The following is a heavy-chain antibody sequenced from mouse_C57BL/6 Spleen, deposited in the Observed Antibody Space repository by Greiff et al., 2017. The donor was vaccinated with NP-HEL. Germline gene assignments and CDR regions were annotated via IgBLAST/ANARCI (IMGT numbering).Heavy chain of an antibody. Sequence: QVQLQQSGAELVKPGASVKLSCKASGYTFTTYPIAWMKQNHGKSLEWIGNFHPYNDDTTSNDKFKGKATLTVEKSSSTVYLELSRLTAEDSAVYYCARKNYGSSAWFAYWGQGTLVTVSA. CDR2: FHPYNDDT. CDR3: ARKNYGSSAWFAY. V-gene: IGHV1-47*01. CDR1: GYTFTTYP. J-gene: IGHJ3*01. D-gene: IGHD1-1*01.